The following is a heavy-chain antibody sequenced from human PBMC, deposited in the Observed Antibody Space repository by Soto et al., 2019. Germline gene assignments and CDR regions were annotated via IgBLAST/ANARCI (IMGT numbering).Heavy chain of an antibody. J-gene: IGHJ4*02. D-gene: IGHD2-21*01. Sequence: LSLTCTVSGGSISSSSYYWGWIRQPPGKGLEWIGSIYYSGSTYYNPSLKSRVTISVDTSKNQFSLKLTSVNTADTAIYYCTRGGDPYKAGHWGQGTLVTVSS. CDR1: GGSISSSSYY. V-gene: IGHV4-39*07. CDR2: IYYSGST. CDR3: TRGGDPYKAGH.